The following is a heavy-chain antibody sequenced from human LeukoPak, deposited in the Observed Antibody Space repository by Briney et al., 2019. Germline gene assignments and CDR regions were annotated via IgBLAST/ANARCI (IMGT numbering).Heavy chain of an antibody. Sequence: ASVKVSCKASGYTFTGYYMHWVRQAPGQGLEWMGWISAYNGNTNYAQKLQGRVTMTTDTSTSTAYMELRSLRSDDTAVYYCARVGRAKVLDYWGQGTLVTVSS. J-gene: IGHJ4*02. CDR3: ARVGRAKVLDY. CDR2: ISAYNGNT. CDR1: GYTFTGYY. V-gene: IGHV1-18*04.